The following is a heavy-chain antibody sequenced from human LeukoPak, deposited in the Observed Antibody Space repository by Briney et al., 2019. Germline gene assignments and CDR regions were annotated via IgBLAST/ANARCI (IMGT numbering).Heavy chain of an antibody. CDR2: ISVYSGNT. Sequence: ASVTVSCKASGYTFASYGVTWVRQAPGRGPEWMAWISVYSGNTEYAQKFQDRVTLTADTSTSTVYMELRSLRSDDTAVYYCARDGWSLGPWGQGTLVTVSS. D-gene: IGHD2-8*01. J-gene: IGHJ5*02. CDR1: GYTFASYG. CDR3: ARDGWSLGP. V-gene: IGHV1-18*01.